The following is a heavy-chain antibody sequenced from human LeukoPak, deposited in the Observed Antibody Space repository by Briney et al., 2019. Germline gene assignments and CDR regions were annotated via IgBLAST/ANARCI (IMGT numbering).Heavy chain of an antibody. CDR2: ISAYNGNT. V-gene: IGHV1-18*01. J-gene: IGHJ4*02. Sequence: GASVKVSCKASGYTFTIYDISWVRQAPGQGLEWRGWISAYNGNTNYAQKLQGRVTTTTATSTSIAYMELRSLRSDDTAVYHCARIAGSIVAARTANYWGQGTLVTVSS. D-gene: IGHD6-6*01. CDR1: GYTFTIYD. CDR3: ARIAGSIVAARTANY.